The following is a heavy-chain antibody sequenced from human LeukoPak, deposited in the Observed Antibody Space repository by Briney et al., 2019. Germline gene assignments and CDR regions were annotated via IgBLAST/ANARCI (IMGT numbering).Heavy chain of an antibody. J-gene: IGHJ4*02. D-gene: IGHD3-22*01. V-gene: IGHV4-38-2*02. CDR1: GYSITSGYY. Sequence: SETLSLTCTVSGYSITSGYYWGWIRQPPGKGLEWIGSIYHSGSTYYNPSLKSRVTISVDTSKNQFSLKLSSVTAADTAVYYCARDSAYDSSGYGVDYWGQGTLVTVSS. CDR3: ARDSAYDSSGYGVDY. CDR2: IYHSGST.